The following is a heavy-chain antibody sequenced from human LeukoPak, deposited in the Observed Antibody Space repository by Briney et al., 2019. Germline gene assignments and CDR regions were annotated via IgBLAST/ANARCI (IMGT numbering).Heavy chain of an antibody. CDR3: ARGSGYDYAYYGMEV. CDR2: IIPIFGTA. J-gene: IGHJ6*04. CDR1: GGTLSSYA. Sequence: ASVKVSCKASGGTLSSYAISWVRQAPGQGLEWMGGIIPIFGTANYAQKFQGRVTITADESTSTAYMELSSLRSEDTAVYYCARGSGYDYAYYGMEVWGKGTTVTVSS. D-gene: IGHD5-12*01. V-gene: IGHV1-69*13.